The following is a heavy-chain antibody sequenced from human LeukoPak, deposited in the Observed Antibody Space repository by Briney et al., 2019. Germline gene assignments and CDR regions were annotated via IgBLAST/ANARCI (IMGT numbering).Heavy chain of an antibody. CDR1: GFTFSSYA. D-gene: IGHD2-2*01. Sequence: GGSLRLSCAASGFTFSSYAMHWVRQAPGKGLEWVAVISYDGSNKYYADSVKGRFTISRDNSKNTLYLQMNSLRAEDTAVYYCARAHPLGLYLLLGHDAFDIWGQGTMVTVSS. CDR3: ARAHPLGLYLLLGHDAFDI. V-gene: IGHV3-30-3*01. CDR2: ISYDGSNK. J-gene: IGHJ3*02.